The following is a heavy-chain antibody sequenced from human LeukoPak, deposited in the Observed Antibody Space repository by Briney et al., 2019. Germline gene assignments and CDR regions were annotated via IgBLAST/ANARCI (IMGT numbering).Heavy chain of an antibody. CDR3: ARVAGHDSSGYYFSL. V-gene: IGHV4-39*07. CDR2: IYSSGNT. D-gene: IGHD3-22*01. J-gene: IGHJ4*02. CDR1: GASISSNNYY. Sequence: PSETLSLTCTVSGASISSNNYYWGWVRQPPGKGLEWIGNIYSSGNTYYNASLKSRVTILVDTSKNQFSLKLSSVTAADTAVYYCARVAGHDSSGYYFSLWGQGTLVTVSS.